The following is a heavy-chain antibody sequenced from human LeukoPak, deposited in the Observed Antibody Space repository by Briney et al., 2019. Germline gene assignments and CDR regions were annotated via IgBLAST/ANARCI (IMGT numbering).Heavy chain of an antibody. CDR3: AKDEGHSGSFGGHNWFDP. D-gene: IGHD1-26*01. CDR1: GFTFSNYG. Sequence: VGSLRLSCAASGFTFSNYGMHWGRQAPGKGLEWVAEISDDGSKKYYAESVKGRFTISRDNSKIMLYLQMNSLRAEGTAVYYCAKDEGHSGSFGGHNWFDPWGQGTLVTVSS. CDR2: ISDDGSKK. V-gene: IGHV3-30*18. J-gene: IGHJ5*02.